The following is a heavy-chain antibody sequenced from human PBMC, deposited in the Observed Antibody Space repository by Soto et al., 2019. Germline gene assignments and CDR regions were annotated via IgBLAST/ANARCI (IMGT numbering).Heavy chain of an antibody. D-gene: IGHD3-10*01. V-gene: IGHV4-34*01. CDR3: ARGRGGVQH. CDR2: XXXXGSX. J-gene: IGHJ1*01. Sequence: WVCERPRHGRVFVGXXXXXGSXNSDASLKSRVSISIDTSKNQFSLRLSSVTAADTAVSYCARGRGGVQHWGQGTLVTVSS.